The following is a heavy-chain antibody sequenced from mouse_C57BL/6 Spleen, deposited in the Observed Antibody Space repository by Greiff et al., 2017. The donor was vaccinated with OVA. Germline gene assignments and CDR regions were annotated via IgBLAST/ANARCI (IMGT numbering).Heavy chain of an antibody. Sequence: QVQLQQSGAELVRPGTSVKVSCKASGYAFTNYLIEWVKQRPGQGLEWIGVINPGSGGTNYNEKFKGKATLTADKSSSTAYMQLSSLTSEDSAVYFCARGGWTAQATPNYYAMDYWGQGTSVTVSS. CDR2: INPGSGGT. CDR3: ARGGWTAQATPNYYAMDY. J-gene: IGHJ4*01. CDR1: GYAFTNYL. V-gene: IGHV1-54*01. D-gene: IGHD3-2*02.